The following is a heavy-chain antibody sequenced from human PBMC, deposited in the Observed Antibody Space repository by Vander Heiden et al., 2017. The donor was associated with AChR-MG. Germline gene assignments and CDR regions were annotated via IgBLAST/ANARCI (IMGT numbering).Heavy chain of an antibody. CDR1: GYTFTSYD. V-gene: IGHV1-8*01. J-gene: IGHJ6*02. CDR2: MNPNSGNT. D-gene: IGHD3-22*01. CDR3: ARGRWDSITMIVVANANYGMDV. Sequence: QVQLVQSGAEVKKPGASVKVSCKASGYTFTSYDLNWVRQATGQGLEWMGWMNPNSGNTGYAQKFQGRVTMTRNTSISTAYMELSSLRSEDTAVYYCARGRWDSITMIVVANANYGMDVWGQGTTVTVSS.